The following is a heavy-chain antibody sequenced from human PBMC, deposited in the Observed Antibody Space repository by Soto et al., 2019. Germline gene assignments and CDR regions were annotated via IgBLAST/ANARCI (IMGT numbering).Heavy chain of an antibody. D-gene: IGHD4-17*01. Sequence: GGSLRLSCAASGFTFSSYGMHWVRQAPGKGLEWVAVISYDGSNKYYADSVKGRFTISRDNSKNTLYLQMNSLRAEDTAVYYCATDPDGDLDFDYWGQGTLVTVSS. CDR2: ISYDGSNK. J-gene: IGHJ4*02. CDR3: ATDPDGDLDFDY. V-gene: IGHV3-30*03. CDR1: GFTFSSYG.